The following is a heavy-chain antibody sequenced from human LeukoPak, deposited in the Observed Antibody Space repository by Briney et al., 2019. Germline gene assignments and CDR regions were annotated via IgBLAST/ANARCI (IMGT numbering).Heavy chain of an antibody. V-gene: IGHV4-59*12. J-gene: IGHJ5*02. CDR1: GGSISGYY. CDR2: IYYSGST. Sequence: SETLSLTCTVSGGSISGYYWSWIRQPPGKGLEWIGYIYYSGSTNYNPSLKSRVTISVDTSKNQFSLKLSSVTAADTAVYYCARWFLLRYFEKGSFWFDPWGQGTLVTVSS. CDR3: ARWFLLRYFEKGSFWFDP. D-gene: IGHD3-9*01.